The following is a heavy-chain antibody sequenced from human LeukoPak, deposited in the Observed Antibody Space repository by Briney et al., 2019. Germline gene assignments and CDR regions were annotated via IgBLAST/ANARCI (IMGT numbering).Heavy chain of an antibody. V-gene: IGHV3-23*01. D-gene: IGHD3-10*01. J-gene: IGHJ3*02. CDR2: VSGNGGST. CDR1: GFTFSTYA. CDR3: ASTPITMVRGVGSFDI. Sequence: GGSLRLSCAASGFTFSTYAMSWVRQAPGKGLEWVSAVSGNGGSTYYADSVKGRFTISRDNSKNTLYLQMNSLRAEDTAVYYCASTPITMVRGVGSFDIWGQGTMVTVSS.